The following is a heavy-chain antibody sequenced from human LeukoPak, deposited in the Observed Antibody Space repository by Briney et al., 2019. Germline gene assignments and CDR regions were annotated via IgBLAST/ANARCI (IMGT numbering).Heavy chain of an antibody. CDR1: GFSFIIYG. V-gene: IGHV3-30*18. J-gene: IGHJ4*02. CDR2: IPEDGRSK. CDR3: AKRPSDYGDYVSYFDY. D-gene: IGHD4-17*01. Sequence: AGGSLRLSCAASGFSFIIYGMHWVRQAPAKGLEGVGGIPEDGRSKDYADSVKGRFTIPRDNSKDTLYLQMNSLRAEDTAVYYCAKRPSDYGDYVSYFDYWGQGTLVTVSS.